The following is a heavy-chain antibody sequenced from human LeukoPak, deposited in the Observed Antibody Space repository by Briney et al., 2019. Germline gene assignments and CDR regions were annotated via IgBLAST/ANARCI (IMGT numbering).Heavy chain of an antibody. D-gene: IGHD3-22*01. J-gene: IGHJ4*02. Sequence: SETLSLTCSVSGGSISTSNYLWAWIRQPPGTGLEWIGSVYYGGSTQYNPALQSRVTISIDTSKNQFSLNLNSVTAADTAVYYCARHDRYFYDGSGHITLSFFDYWGQGTLVTVSS. V-gene: IGHV4-39*01. CDR2: VYYGGST. CDR3: ARHDRYFYDGSGHITLSFFDY. CDR1: GGSISTSNYL.